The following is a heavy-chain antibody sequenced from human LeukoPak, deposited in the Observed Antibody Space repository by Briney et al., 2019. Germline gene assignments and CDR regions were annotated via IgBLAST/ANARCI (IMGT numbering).Heavy chain of an antibody. J-gene: IGHJ4*02. CDR2: IYYSGTT. V-gene: IGHV4-59*01. CDR3: ARVSSWSTRTFDY. CDR1: GDSISSSY. D-gene: IGHD6-13*01. Sequence: SETLSLTCTVSGDSISSSYWNWMRQPPGKGLEWIGYIYYSGTTNYNPSLKSRVTISVDTSKNQFSLKLSSVTAADTAVYYCARVSSWSTRTFDYWGQGTLVTVSS.